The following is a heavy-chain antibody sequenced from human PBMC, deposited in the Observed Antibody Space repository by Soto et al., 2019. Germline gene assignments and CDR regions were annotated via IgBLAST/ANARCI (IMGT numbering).Heavy chain of an antibody. D-gene: IGHD3-3*01. CDR1: GFTFSSYS. CDR2: ISSSSSTI. J-gene: IGHJ6*02. CDR3: ARDRRYDFWSGYPWHYYYGMDV. V-gene: IGHV3-48*02. Sequence: PGGSLRLSSEASGFTFSSYSINWVRQAPGKGLEGVSYISSSSSTIYYADSVKGRFTISRDNAKNSLYLQMNSLRDEDTAVYYCARDRRYDFWSGYPWHYYYGMDVWGQGTTVTVSS.